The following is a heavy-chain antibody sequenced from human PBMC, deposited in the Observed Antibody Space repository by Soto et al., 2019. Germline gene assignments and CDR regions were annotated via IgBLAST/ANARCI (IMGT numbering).Heavy chain of an antibody. V-gene: IGHV3-7*03. CDR1: GFTFSSYW. J-gene: IGHJ3*02. CDR3: ARIRSITMIVVVPGVFDI. D-gene: IGHD3-22*01. Sequence: GGSLRLSCAASGFTFSSYWMSWVRQAPGKGLERVANIKQDGSEKYYVDSVKGRFTISRDNAKNSLYLQMNSLRAEDTAVYYCARIRSITMIVVVPGVFDIWGQGTMVTVSS. CDR2: IKQDGSEK.